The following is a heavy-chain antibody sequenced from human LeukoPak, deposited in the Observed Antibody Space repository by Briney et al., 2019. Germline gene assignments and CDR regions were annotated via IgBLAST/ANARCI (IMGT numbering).Heavy chain of an antibody. V-gene: IGHV3-7*04. CDR3: ARGASVAGY. Sequence: GGSLRLSCAASGFTFSSYAMSWVRQAPGKGLEWVANIKQDGSEKYYVDSVKGRFTISRDNAKNSLYLQMNSLRAEDTAVYYCARGASVAGYWGQGTLVTVSS. D-gene: IGHD6-19*01. CDR1: GFTFSSYA. CDR2: IKQDGSEK. J-gene: IGHJ4*02.